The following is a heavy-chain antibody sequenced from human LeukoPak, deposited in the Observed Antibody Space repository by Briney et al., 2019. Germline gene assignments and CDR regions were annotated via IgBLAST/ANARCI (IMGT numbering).Heavy chain of an antibody. CDR2: IYYSGTT. Sequence: SSETLSLTCTVSGGSFSSYYWSWIRQPPGKGLEWIGYIYYSGTTNYNPSLKSRVTMSVDTSKNQFSLKLSSVTAADTAVYYCARIKSIAITGTTYYFDYWGQGTLVTVSS. D-gene: IGHD1-7*01. CDR1: GGSFSSYY. J-gene: IGHJ4*02. CDR3: ARIKSIAITGTTYYFDY. V-gene: IGHV4-59*01.